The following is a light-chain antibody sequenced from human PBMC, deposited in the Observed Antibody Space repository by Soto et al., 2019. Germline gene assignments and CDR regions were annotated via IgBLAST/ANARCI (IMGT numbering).Light chain of an antibody. V-gene: IGLV2-14*03. CDR1: SSDVGSYNS. CDR3: RSFTSSTDYV. Sequence: QSALTQPASVFRSPGQSLAISCTGTSSDVGSYNSVSWYQRYPGKAPKLMIHNVNNRPSGISDRFSGSNSGNTASLKLSGLHVEPADDYYPRSFTSSTDYVCGSGTK. CDR2: NVN. J-gene: IGLJ6*01.